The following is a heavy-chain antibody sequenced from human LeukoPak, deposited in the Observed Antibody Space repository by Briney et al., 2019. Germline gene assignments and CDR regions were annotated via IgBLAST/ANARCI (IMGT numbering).Heavy chain of an antibody. CDR2: INHSGGT. J-gene: IGHJ4*02. CDR3: ASDEYSSSSAPGN. CDR1: GGSFSGYY. D-gene: IGHD6-6*01. Sequence: SETLSLTCAVYGGSFSGYYWSWIRQPPGKGLEWIGEINHSGGTNYNPSLKSRVTISVDTSKNQFSLKLSSVTAADTAVYYCASDEYSSSSAPGNWGQGTLVTVSS. V-gene: IGHV4-34*01.